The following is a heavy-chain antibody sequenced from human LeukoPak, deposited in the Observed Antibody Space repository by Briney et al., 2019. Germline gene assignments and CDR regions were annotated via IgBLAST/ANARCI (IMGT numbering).Heavy chain of an antibody. Sequence: PSETLSLTCSVSGASISSGSNYWGWIRQPPGKGLEWIGSIYHSGSTYYNPSLKSRVTISVDTSKNQFSLKLSSVTAADTAVYYCARVGSSGWYYFDYWGQGTLVTVSS. J-gene: IGHJ4*02. CDR1: GASISSGSNY. D-gene: IGHD6-13*01. CDR2: IYHSGST. CDR3: ARVGSSGWYYFDY. V-gene: IGHV4-39*07.